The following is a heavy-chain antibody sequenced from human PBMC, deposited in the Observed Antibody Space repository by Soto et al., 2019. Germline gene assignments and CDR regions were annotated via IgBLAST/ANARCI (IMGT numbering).Heavy chain of an antibody. J-gene: IGHJ4*02. V-gene: IGHV3-53*01. D-gene: IGHD4-17*01. CDR2: VFSGGAT. CDR3: DGYGA. CDR1: GFSVTANY. Sequence: VESGGGLIQPGGCLTLSCEVSGFSVTANYMTWVRQPPGKGLEWVSVVFSGGATDYIDSVKGRFTIARDFSKYALYLTMNSLRVEDKAVYYCDGYGAWGQG.